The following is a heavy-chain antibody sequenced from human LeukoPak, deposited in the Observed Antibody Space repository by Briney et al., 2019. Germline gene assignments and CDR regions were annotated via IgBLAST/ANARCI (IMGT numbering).Heavy chain of an antibody. J-gene: IGHJ4*02. CDR3: VRDWGYDSSGYWQKYFDT. CDR2: ISSTSSII. Sequence: GGSLRLSCAASGFTFSKYSMTWVRQAPGKGLEWVSYISSTSSIIHYADSVKGRFTISRDNGKNSLYLQMNSLRAEDTAVYYCVRDWGYDSSGYWQKYFDTWGQGTLVTVSS. V-gene: IGHV3-48*01. D-gene: IGHD3-22*01. CDR1: GFTFSKYS.